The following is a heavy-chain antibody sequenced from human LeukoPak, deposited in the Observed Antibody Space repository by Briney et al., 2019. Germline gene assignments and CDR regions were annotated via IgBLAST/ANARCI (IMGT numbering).Heavy chain of an antibody. CDR2: ISAYNGNT. CDR3: ARAFSSSWYEWYYFDY. Sequence: ASVKVSCKASGYTFTSYGISWVRQAPGQGLEWMGWISAYNGNTNYAQKLQGRVTMTTDTSTSTAYMELRSLRSDDTAVCYCARAFSSSWYEWYYFDYWGQGTLVTVSX. V-gene: IGHV1-18*01. D-gene: IGHD6-13*01. CDR1: GYTFTSYG. J-gene: IGHJ4*02.